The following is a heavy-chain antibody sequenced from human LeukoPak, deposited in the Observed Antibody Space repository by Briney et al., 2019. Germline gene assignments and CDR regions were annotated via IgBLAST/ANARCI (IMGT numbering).Heavy chain of an antibody. J-gene: IGHJ4*02. V-gene: IGHV1-18*01. CDR3: ARDKYYYGSEN. CDR1: GYTFTSYG. D-gene: IGHD3-10*01. CDR2: ISAYNGNT. Sequence: ASVKVSCKASGYTFTSYGISWVRQAPGQGLEWMGWISAYNGNTNYAQKLQGRVTMTTDTSTSTAYMELSSLRSEDTAVYYCARDKYYYGSENWGQGTLVTVSS.